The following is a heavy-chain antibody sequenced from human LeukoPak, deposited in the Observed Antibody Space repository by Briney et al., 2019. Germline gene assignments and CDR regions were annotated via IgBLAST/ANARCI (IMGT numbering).Heavy chain of an antibody. V-gene: IGHV3-30-3*01. J-gene: IGHJ4*02. CDR2: ISYDGSNK. CDR3: ARGPQVVVAATAY. CDR1: GFTFSSYA. Sequence: GGSLRLSCAASGFTFSSYAMHWVRQAPGKGLEWVAVISYDGSNKYYADSVKGRFTISRDNSKNTLYLQMNSLRAEDTAVYYCARGPQVVVAATAYWGQGTLVTVSS. D-gene: IGHD2-15*01.